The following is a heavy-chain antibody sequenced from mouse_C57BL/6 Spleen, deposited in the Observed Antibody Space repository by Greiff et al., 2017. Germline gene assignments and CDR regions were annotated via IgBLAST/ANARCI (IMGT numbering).Heavy chain of an antibody. CDR3: ARGYDYDGGFDY. Sequence: QVQLQQSDAELVKPGASVKISCKVSGYTFTDHTIHWMKQRPEQGLEWIGYIYTRDGSTKYNEKFKSKATLTVDKSSSTAYMQLSSLTSEDSAVYYCARGYDYDGGFDYWGQGTTLTVSS. J-gene: IGHJ2*01. CDR1: GYTFTDHT. V-gene: IGHV1-78*01. D-gene: IGHD2-4*01. CDR2: IYTRDGST.